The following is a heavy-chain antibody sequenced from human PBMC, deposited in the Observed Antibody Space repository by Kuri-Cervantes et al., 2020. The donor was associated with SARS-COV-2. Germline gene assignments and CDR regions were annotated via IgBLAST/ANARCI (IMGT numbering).Heavy chain of an antibody. J-gene: IGHJ4*02. CDR3: ARDLRLGKSLDY. CDR1: GFTFSSYS. Sequence: GESLKISCAASGFTFSSYSMNWVRQAPGKGLEWVSSISSSSSYTYYADSVKGRFSISRDNAKNSLYPQMSSLRAEDTAVYYCARDLRLGKSLDYWGQGTLVTVSS. CDR2: ISSSSSYT. D-gene: IGHD7-27*01. V-gene: IGHV3-21*01.